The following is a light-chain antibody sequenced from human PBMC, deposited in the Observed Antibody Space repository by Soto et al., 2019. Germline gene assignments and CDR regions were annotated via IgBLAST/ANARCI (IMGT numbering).Light chain of an antibody. CDR3: AVWDGSLNGWV. CDR1: SSNIGTNT. V-gene: IGLV1-44*01. CDR2: SND. J-gene: IGLJ3*02. Sequence: QSVLTQPPSASGTPGQRVTISCSGSSSNIGTNTVNWYQQFPGTAPELLIYSNDQRPSGVPDRFSCSKSGTSASLAIGGLQSDDEADYYCAVWDGSLNGWVFCGGTKLTVL.